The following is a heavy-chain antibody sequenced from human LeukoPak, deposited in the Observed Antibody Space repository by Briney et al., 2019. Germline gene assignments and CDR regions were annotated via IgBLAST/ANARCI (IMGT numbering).Heavy chain of an antibody. J-gene: IGHJ2*01. Sequence: PGGSLRLSCVASGFSFSNYGMHWVRQAPGRGLEWLGVLSFDESQEYYAESVKGRFAISRDNSRKTVYLQMSSLRGDDTGVYYCARGEEGWYFDVSGRGSMVSVSS. CDR2: LSFDESQE. CDR3: ARGEEGWYFDV. CDR1: GFSFSNYG. V-gene: IGHV3-33*01.